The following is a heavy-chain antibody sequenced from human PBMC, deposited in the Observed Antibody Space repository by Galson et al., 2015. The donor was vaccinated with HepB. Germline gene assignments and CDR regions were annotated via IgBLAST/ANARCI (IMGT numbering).Heavy chain of an antibody. CDR1: GYTFTNYW. CDR2: IYVGDSDT. J-gene: IGHJ4*02. CDR3: ARSGSVAGIPYFFDY. D-gene: IGHD6-19*01. V-gene: IGHV5-51*03. Sequence: QSGAEMKKPGESLKISCKGSGYTFTNYWIGWVRQMPGEGLEWMGIIYVGDSDTRYSPSFQGQVTISADKSISTAYLQWSSLKASDTAIYYCARSGSVAGIPYFFDYWGQGTLVTVSS.